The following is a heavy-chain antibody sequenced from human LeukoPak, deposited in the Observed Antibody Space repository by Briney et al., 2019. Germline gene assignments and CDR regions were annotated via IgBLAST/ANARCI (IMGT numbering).Heavy chain of an antibody. D-gene: IGHD3-22*01. V-gene: IGHV4-30-4*01. J-gene: IGHJ4*02. CDR3: ARGAGGYSLFYFDY. CDR2: IYYSGST. Sequence: PSETLSLTCTVSGGSISSGDYYWSWIRQPPGKGLEWIGYIYYSGSTYYNPSLKSRVTISVDTSKNQFSLKLSSVTAADTAVYYCARGAGGYSLFYFDYWGQGTLVTVSS. CDR1: GGSISSGDYY.